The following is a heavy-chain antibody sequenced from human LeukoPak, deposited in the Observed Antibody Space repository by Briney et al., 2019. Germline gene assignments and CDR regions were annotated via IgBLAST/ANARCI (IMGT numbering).Heavy chain of an antibody. D-gene: IGHD3-3*01. J-gene: IGHJ4*02. CDR3: ATDRVVLRFWEWLKY. V-gene: IGHV1-24*01. CDR2: FDPEDGET. Sequence: GASVKVSCKASGYTFTSYYMHWVRQAPGKGLEWMGGFDPEDGETIYAQKFQGRVTMTEDTSTDTAYMELSSLRSEDTAVYYCATDRVVLRFWEWLKYWGQGTLVTVSS. CDR1: GYTFTSYY.